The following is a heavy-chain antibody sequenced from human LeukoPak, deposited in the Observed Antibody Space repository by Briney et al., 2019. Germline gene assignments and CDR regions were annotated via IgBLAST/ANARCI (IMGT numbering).Heavy chain of an antibody. V-gene: IGHV3-11*01. J-gene: IGHJ4*02. Sequence: GGSLRLSCAASGFTFSDYYMSWIRQAPGKGLEWVSYISSSGSTIYYADSVKGRFTISRDNAKNSLYLQMNSLRAEDTAVYYCATSFYCSSTSCTGGFYYWGQGTLVTVSS. D-gene: IGHD2-2*01. CDR2: ISSSGSTI. CDR3: ATSFYCSSTSCTGGFYY. CDR1: GFTFSDYY.